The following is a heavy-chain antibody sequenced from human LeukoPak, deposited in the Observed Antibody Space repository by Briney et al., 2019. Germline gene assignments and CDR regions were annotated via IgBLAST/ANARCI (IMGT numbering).Heavy chain of an antibody. V-gene: IGHV4-59*01. J-gene: IGHJ3*01. CDR2: IYYSGST. Sequence: SETLSLTCTVSGGSISSYYWSWIRQPPGKGLEWIGYIYYSGSTNYNPSLKSRVTISVDTSKNQFSLKLSSVTAADTAVYYWAKEELIISGHPGAFKFWGKGKMVTVSS. CDR1: GGSISSYY. CDR3: AKEELIISGHPGAFKF. D-gene: IGHD3-10*01.